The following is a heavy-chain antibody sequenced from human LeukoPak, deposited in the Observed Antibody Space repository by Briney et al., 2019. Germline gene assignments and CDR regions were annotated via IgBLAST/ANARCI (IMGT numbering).Heavy chain of an antibody. CDR1: GLTFRNTA. CDR3: AIGGGISTPGH. CDR2: ISGSGGST. J-gene: IGHJ4*02. V-gene: IGHV3-23*01. D-gene: IGHD6-13*01. Sequence: GGSLRLSCAASGLTFRNTAMSWVRQAPGKGLEWVSSISGSGGSTYYADFVRGRFSISRDNSKNTLSLQMNSLTAEDTAIYYCAIGGGISTPGHWGQGALVTVSS.